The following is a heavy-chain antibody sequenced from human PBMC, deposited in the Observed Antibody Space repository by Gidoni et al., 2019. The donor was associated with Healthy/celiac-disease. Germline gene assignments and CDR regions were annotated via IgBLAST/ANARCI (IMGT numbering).Heavy chain of an antibody. V-gene: IGHV3-9*01. J-gene: IGHJ4*02. CDR3: AKDRGTIAAAGTIDY. Sequence: EVQLVESGGGWVQHGRSLRLSCAASGVTFDDYAMHGVRQAPGKGLEWVSGISWNSGSIGYADSVKGRFTISRDNAKNSLYLQMNSLRAEDTALYYCAKDRGTIAAAGTIDYWGQGTLVTVSS. CDR2: ISWNSGSI. D-gene: IGHD6-13*01. CDR1: GVTFDDYA.